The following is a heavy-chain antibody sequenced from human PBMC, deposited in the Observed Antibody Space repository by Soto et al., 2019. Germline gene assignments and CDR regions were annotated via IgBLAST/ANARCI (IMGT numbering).Heavy chain of an antibody. CDR1: GGTFSSYA. Sequence: SVKVSCKASGGTFSSYAISWVRQAPGQGLEWMGGIIPIFGTANYAQKFQGRVTITADESTSTAYMELSSLRSEDTAVYYCARDHGKAAAGTFWFDPWGQGTLVTVSS. CDR2: IIPIFGTA. D-gene: IGHD6-13*01. V-gene: IGHV1-69*13. J-gene: IGHJ5*02. CDR3: ARDHGKAAAGTFWFDP.